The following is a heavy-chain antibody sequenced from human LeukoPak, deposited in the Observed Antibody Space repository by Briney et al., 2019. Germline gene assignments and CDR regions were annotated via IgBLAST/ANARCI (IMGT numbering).Heavy chain of an antibody. CDR3: ARGSMTLVRGVIDY. V-gene: IGHV3-21*01. CDR2: ISSSSSYI. CDR1: GFTFSRYS. D-gene: IGHD3-10*01. J-gene: IGHJ4*02. Sequence: GGSLRLSCAASGFTFSRYSMNWVRQAPGKGLEWVSSISSSSSYIYYTDSVKGRFTISRDNARNSLYLQMNSLRAEDTAVYYCARGSMTLVRGVIDYCGQGTLVTVSP.